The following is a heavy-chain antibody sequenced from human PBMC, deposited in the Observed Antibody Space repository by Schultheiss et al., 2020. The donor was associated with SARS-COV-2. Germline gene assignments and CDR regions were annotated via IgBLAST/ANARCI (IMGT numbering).Heavy chain of an antibody. CDR3: ARDACGATTNCPSIYDYYGLDV. CDR1: GYTFTSYG. Sequence: ASVKVSCKASGYTFTSYGISWVRQAPGQGLEWMGWISAYNGNTNYAQKVQGRVTMTTDTSTSTAYMELRSLTSDDTAIYYCARDACGATTNCPSIYDYYGLDVWGQGTTVTVSS. CDR2: ISAYNGNT. V-gene: IGHV1-18*04. J-gene: IGHJ6*02. D-gene: IGHD4-11*01.